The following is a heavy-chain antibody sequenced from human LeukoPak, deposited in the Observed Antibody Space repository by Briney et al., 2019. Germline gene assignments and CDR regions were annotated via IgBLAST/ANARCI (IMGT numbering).Heavy chain of an antibody. CDR3: ASGGGSYLANYFDY. CDR1: GFTFRNHG. D-gene: IGHD1-26*01. V-gene: IGHV3-33*01. J-gene: IGHJ4*02. Sequence: GGSLRLSCAASGFTFRNHGMHWVRQAPGKGLEWVAVIWYDGSNKYYADSVKGRFTISRDNSKNTLYLQMNSLRAEDTAVYYRASGGGSYLANYFDYWGQGTLVTVSS. CDR2: IWYDGSNK.